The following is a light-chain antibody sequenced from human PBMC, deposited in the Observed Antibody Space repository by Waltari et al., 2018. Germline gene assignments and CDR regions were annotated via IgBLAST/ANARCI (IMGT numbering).Light chain of an antibody. Sequence: DLLMPQSPDSPAVSLGGGATIYCTSSPSLLYCANNKNYLAWYQQKTGQPPTILIIWASTREPGVPDRFSGSGCATDYTLPISSLLDEDEAVYYCQQYYSPPLTFGQGTKVEV. CDR2: WAS. CDR3: QQYYSPPLT. J-gene: IGKJ1*01. V-gene: IGKV4-1*01. CDR1: PSLLYCANNKNY.